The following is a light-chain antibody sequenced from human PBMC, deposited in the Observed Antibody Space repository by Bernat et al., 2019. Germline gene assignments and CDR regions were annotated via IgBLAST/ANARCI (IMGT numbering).Light chain of an antibody. CDR2: EGS. Sequence: QSALTQPASVSGSPGQSITISCTGTSSDVGSYNLVSWYEQHPGKAPKLMIYEGSKLPSGVSNRFSGSKSGNTASLTISGLQAEDEADYYCCSSAGRSTFHYVFGTGTTVTAL. CDR3: CSSAGRSTFHYV. J-gene: IGLJ1*01. CDR1: SSDVGSYNL. V-gene: IGLV2-23*03.